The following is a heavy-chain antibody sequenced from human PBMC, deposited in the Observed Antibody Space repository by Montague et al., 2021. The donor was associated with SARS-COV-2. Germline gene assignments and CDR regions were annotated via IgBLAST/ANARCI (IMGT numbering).Heavy chain of an antibody. V-gene: IGHV3-66*01. D-gene: IGHD6-19*01. CDR1: GFTVSSNY. CDR3: ARAPGSSYSSGWYDYYYGMDV. Sequence: SLRLSCAASGFTVSSNYMSLVRQAPGKGLEWVSVIYSGSGSTYYADSVKGRFTISRDISKNTLYLQMNSLRAEDTAVYYCARAPGSSYSSGWYDYYYGMDVWGQGTTATVSS. J-gene: IGHJ6*02. CDR2: IYSGSGST.